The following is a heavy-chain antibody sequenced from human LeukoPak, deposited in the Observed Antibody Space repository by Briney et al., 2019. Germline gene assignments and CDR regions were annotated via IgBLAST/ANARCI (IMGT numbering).Heavy chain of an antibody. CDR2: IKTKTDGGTP. Sequence: GGSLRLSCVASGFTLSSAWMSWVRQAPGKGLEWVGRIKTKTDGGTPDYAAPVKGRFTISRDDSRNTLYLQMNSLKTEGTAVYYCTTYRVGEQWMIPNYWGQGTLVTVSS. CDR1: GFTLSSAW. CDR3: TTYRVGEQWMIPNY. J-gene: IGHJ4*02. D-gene: IGHD6-19*01. V-gene: IGHV3-15*01.